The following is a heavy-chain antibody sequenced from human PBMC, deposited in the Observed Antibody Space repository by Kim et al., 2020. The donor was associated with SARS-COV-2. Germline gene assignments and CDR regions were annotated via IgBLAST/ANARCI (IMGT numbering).Heavy chain of an antibody. Sequence: GGSLRLSCAASGFTFSSYSMNWVRQAPGKGLEWVSSISSSSSYIYYADSVKGRFTISRDNAKNSLYLQMNSLRAEDTAVYYCARDPPPDSSSWSTPHGYWGQGTLVTVSS. D-gene: IGHD6-13*01. CDR2: ISSSSSYI. CDR3: ARDPPPDSSSWSTPHGY. CDR1: GFTFSSYS. J-gene: IGHJ4*02. V-gene: IGHV3-21*04.